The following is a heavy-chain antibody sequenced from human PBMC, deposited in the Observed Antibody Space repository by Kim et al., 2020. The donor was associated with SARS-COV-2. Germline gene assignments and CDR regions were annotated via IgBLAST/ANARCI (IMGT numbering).Heavy chain of an antibody. CDR2: IYHSGST. CDR3: ARRRGGWGRGGSSSWYEHFDY. D-gene: IGHD6-13*01. J-gene: IGHJ4*02. V-gene: IGHV4-4*02. CDR1: GGSISSSNW. Sequence: SETLSLTCAVSGGSISSSNWWSWVRQPPGKGLEWIGEIYHSGSTNYNPSLKSRVTISVDKSKNQFSLKLSSVTAADTAVYYCARRRGGWGRGGSSSWYEHFDYWGQGTLVTVSS.